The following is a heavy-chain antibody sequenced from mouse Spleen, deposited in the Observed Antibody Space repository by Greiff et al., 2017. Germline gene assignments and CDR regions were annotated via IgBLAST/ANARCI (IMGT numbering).Heavy chain of an antibody. CDR3: AREGIYCGRSPSYWYFDV. CDR2: IYPGCGGT. J-gene: IGHJ1*01. V-gene: IGHV1-55*01. D-gene: IGHD1-1*01. Sequence: QVQLQQSGAELVKPGASVKMSCKASGYTFTSYWITWVKQRPGQGLEWIGDIYPGCGGTNYNEKFKSKATLTVDKSSSTAYMQLSSLTSEDSAVYYCAREGIYCGRSPSYWYFDVWGAGTTVTVSS. CDR1: GYTFTSYW.